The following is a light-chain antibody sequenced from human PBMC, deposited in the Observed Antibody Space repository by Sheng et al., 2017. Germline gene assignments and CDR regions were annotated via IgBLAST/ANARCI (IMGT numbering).Light chain of an antibody. CDR2: KDN. CDR3: YSASDNIWV. J-gene: IGLJ3*02. Sequence: SYELTQPSSVSVSPGQTVKITCSGDVLAKNICSVVPGEARPRPPMLVIYKDNERPSGDPLSDSPAPAQGTRATLTISGAQVEDEADYYCYSASDNIWVFGGGTKLTVL. V-gene: IGLV3-27*01. CDR1: VLAKNI.